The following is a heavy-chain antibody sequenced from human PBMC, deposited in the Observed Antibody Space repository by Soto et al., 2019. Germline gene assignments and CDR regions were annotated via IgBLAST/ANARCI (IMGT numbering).Heavy chain of an antibody. CDR2: IYYSGST. J-gene: IGHJ4*02. CDR3: ARSYQSTVTTLDY. D-gene: IGHD4-17*01. Sequence: QVQLQESGPGLVKPSQTLSLTCTVSGGSISSGGYYWSWIRQHPGKGLEWIGYIYYSGSTYYNPSLKSRVTISVDTSTVQFCLKLSSVTAADTGVYYCARSYQSTVTTLDYWGQGTLVTVSS. V-gene: IGHV4-31*03. CDR1: GGSISSGGYY.